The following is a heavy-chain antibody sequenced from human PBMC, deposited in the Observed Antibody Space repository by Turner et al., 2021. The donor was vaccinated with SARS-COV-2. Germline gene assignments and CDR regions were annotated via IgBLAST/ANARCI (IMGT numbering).Heavy chain of an antibody. CDR3: ARGGHYYYGLDV. J-gene: IGHJ6*02. Sequence: EVQPVESGGGLIQPGGSLRLPRAASGVTVSSTYMSWVRQAPGKGLEWVSVICSGGSTFYSDSVKGRFTISRDNSKNTLYLQMNSLRAEDTAVYYCARGGHYYYGLDVWGQGTTVTVSS. D-gene: IGHD3-10*01. V-gene: IGHV3-53*01. CDR2: ICSGGST. CDR1: GVTVSSTY.